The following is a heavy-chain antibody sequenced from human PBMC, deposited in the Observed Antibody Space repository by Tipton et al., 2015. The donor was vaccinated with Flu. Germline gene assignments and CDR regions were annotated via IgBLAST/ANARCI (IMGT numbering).Heavy chain of an antibody. CDR1: GYSISSGYY. D-gene: IGHD3-22*01. V-gene: IGHV4-38-2*02. J-gene: IGHJ4*02. CDR2: IYHSGST. CDR3: ARGTVYYDSSGYFRSYYFDY. Sequence: TLSLTCTVSGYSISSGYYWGWIRQPPGKGLEWIGSIYHSGSTYYNPSLKSRVTISVDTSKNQFSLKLSSVTAADTAVYYCARGTVYYDSSGYFRSYYFDYWGQGTLVTVSS.